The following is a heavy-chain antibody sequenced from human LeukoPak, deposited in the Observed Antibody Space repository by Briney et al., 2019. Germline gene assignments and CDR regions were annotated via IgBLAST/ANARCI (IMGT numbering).Heavy chain of an antibody. CDR3: AREIHPLYYYDSSGYYEGSDY. Sequence: SETLSLTCTVSGYSISSGYYWGWIRQPPGKGLEWIGSIYHSGSTYYNPSLKSRVTISVDTSKNQFSLKLSSVTAADTAVYYCAREIHPLYYYDSSGYYEGSDYWGQGTLVTVSS. CDR1: GYSISSGYY. J-gene: IGHJ4*02. V-gene: IGHV4-38-2*02. CDR2: IYHSGST. D-gene: IGHD3-22*01.